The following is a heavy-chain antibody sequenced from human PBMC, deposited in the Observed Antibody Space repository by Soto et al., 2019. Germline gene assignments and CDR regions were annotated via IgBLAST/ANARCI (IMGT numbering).Heavy chain of an antibody. CDR2: ISYDGNTK. CDR3: AKDPRYCSGGTCFPEGEHWLDS. V-gene: IGHV3-30-3*01. D-gene: IGHD2-15*01. CDR1: GFTFTNYA. J-gene: IGHJ5*01. Sequence: PGGSLRLSCAASGFTFTNYAMHWVRQGPGKGLEWVAVISYDGNTKFYTDSLKGRFSISRDNSKNTLYLQMNGLRAEDTAVYYCAKDPRYCSGGTCFPEGEHWLDSWGQGTLVTVSS.